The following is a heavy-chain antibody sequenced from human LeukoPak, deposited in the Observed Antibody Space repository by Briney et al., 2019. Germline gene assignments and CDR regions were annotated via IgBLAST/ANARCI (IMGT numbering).Heavy chain of an antibody. D-gene: IGHD3-22*01. J-gene: IGHJ3*02. CDR3: ARDRNYYDSSGGDDAFDI. Sequence: GSLSLSCAASGFTVSRTYMGLGRQAPREGLEWGSVIYSGGRTYYADSVKGRVTISRANSKNTHYLQMNSLRAEDTAVYYCARDRNYYDSSGGDDAFDIWGQGTMVTVSS. CDR1: GFTVSRTY. V-gene: IGHV3-53*01. CDR2: IYSGGRT.